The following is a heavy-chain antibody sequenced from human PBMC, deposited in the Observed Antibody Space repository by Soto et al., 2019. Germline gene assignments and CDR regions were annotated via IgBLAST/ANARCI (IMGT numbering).Heavy chain of an antibody. CDR1: GFTFSTYE. D-gene: IGHD1-26*01. J-gene: IGHJ4*02. CDR3: ARDRAGAPFDY. CDR2: ISSTTKTI. Sequence: DVQLVESGGGLVHPGGSLRLSCAASGFTFSTYEMNWVRQAPGKGLEWVSYISSTTKTIYYADSVKGRFTISRDNAKNSLYLQMNSLRAEDTAIYYCARDRAGAPFDYWGLGILVTVSS. V-gene: IGHV3-48*03.